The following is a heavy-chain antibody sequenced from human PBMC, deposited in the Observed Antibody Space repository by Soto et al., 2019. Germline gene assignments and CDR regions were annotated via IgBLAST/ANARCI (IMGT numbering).Heavy chain of an antibody. Sequence: GGSLRLSCAASGFTFRNYAMSWVRQAPGKGLEWVSSIHYNGDNTYDADSVKGRFTISRDNSKSTLYLQMNSLSAEDTAIYYCAKTYTNGWFDFDSWGQGALVTVSS. CDR3: AKTYTNGWFDFDS. CDR1: GFTFRNYA. J-gene: IGHJ4*02. CDR2: IHYNGDNT. V-gene: IGHV3-23*01. D-gene: IGHD6-19*01.